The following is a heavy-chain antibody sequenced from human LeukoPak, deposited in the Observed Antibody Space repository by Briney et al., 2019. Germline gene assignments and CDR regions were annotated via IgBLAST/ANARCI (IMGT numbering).Heavy chain of an antibody. CDR1: GGSISSYY. Sequence: SETLSLTCTVSGGSISSYYWSWIRQPPGKGLEWIGYIYYSGSTNYNPSLKSRVTISVDMSKNQFSLKLSSVTAADTAVYYCASSPVDYYDSSGYYLGYWGQGTLVTVSS. CDR2: IYYSGST. D-gene: IGHD3-22*01. V-gene: IGHV4-59*01. CDR3: ASSPVDYYDSSGYYLGY. J-gene: IGHJ4*02.